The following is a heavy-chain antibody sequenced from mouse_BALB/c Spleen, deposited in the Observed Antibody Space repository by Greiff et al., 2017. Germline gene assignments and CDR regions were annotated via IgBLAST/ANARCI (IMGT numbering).Heavy chain of an antibody. J-gene: IGHJ4*01. CDR3: ARGDLPGAMDY. V-gene: IGHV1-67*01. D-gene: IGHD2-1*01. CDR2: ISTYYGNT. CDR1: GYTFTDYA. Sequence: QVQLQQSGPELVRPGVSVKISCKGSGYTFTDYAMHWVKQSHAKSLEWIGVISTYYGNTNYNQKFKGKATMTVDKSSSTAYMELARLTSEDSAIYYCARGDLPGAMDYWGQGTLVTVSS.